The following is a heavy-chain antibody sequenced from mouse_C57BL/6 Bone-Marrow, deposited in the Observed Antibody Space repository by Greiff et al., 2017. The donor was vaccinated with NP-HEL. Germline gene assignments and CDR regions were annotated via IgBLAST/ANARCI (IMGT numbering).Heavy chain of an antibody. CDR3: ARVLLLRLDY. Sequence: EVMLVEPGGGLVKPGGSLKLSCAASGFTFSSYAMSWVRQTPEKRLEWVATISAGGGYTCYPDNVKGRFTISRDNANNNLYLQMSSLKSEDTAMYYCARVLLLRLDYWGQGTTLTVSS. CDR1: GFTFSSYA. J-gene: IGHJ2*01. V-gene: IGHV5-4*03. CDR2: ISAGGGYT. D-gene: IGHD1-1*01.